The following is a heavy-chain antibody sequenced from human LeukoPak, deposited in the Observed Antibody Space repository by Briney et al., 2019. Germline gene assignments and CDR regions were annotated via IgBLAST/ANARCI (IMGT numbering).Heavy chain of an antibody. CDR3: AKEFPPYSSNWYNAFDV. Sequence: GGSLRLSCAASGFTVGSNYMSWVRQAPGKGLEWVAFIRYDGSYKYYTDSVKGRFTISRDNSMNTLYLQMNSLRAEDTAVYYCAKEFPPYSSNWYNAFDVWGQGTMVTVSS. J-gene: IGHJ3*01. CDR1: GFTVGSNY. CDR2: IRYDGSYK. V-gene: IGHV3-30*02. D-gene: IGHD6-13*01.